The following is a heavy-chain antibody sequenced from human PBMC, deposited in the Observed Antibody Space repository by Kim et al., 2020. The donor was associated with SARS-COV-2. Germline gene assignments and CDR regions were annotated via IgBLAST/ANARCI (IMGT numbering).Heavy chain of an antibody. Sequence: LACAAAGFTFSSDAMNGVRQATGKGLEWVAVISHDGSSTYYADSVKGRVTISRDKSKHILYLQMNSLRTEDTAVYYCSRDRHDVLTGYPLATGYF. CDR3: SRDRHDVLTGYPLATGYF. V-gene: IGHV3-30*04. CDR1: GFTFSSDA. CDR2: ISHDGSST. J-gene: IGHJ4*03. D-gene: IGHD3-9*01.